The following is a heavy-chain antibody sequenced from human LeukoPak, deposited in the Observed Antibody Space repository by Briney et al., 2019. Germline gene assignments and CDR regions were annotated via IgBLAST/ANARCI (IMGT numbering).Heavy chain of an antibody. CDR1: GGSFNGYS. V-gene: IGHV4-34*01. J-gene: IGHJ6*02. CDR3: ARVCLWGGSCYVYYNGMDV. D-gene: IGHD2-2*01. CDR2: INHSGGP. Sequence: SETLSLTCAVYGGSFNGYSWSWVRHPPGKGLEWIGEINHSGGPNYNPSLKSRVTISVDTSKNQFSLKLRSVTAADTAVYYCARVCLWGGSCYVYYNGMDVWGQGTTVTVSS.